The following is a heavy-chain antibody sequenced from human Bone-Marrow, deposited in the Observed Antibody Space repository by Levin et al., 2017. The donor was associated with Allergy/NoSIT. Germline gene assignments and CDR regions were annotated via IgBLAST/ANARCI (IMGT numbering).Heavy chain of an antibody. CDR3: AREMRNCGGDCLDS. CDR1: GFLFSTYE. D-gene: IGHD2-21*02. Sequence: GGSLRLSCVASGFLFSTYEMNWVRQAPGKGLEWVSYITANGHVTFYADSVEGRFTVSKDNGINSLFLEMSSLRAEDTAVYYCAREMRNCGGDCLDSWGQGTLVTVSS. V-gene: IGHV3-48*03. CDR2: ITANGHVT. J-gene: IGHJ4*02.